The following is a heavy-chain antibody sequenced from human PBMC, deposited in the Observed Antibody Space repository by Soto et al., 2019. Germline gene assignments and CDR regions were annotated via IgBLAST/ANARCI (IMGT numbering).Heavy chain of an antibody. Sequence: GASVKVSCKASGYTFTSYAMHWVRQAPGQRLEWMGWINAGNGNTKYSQKFQGRVTITRDTSASTAYMELSSLRSEDTAVYYCAREKEPIVVVPAVLDPWGQGTLVTVSS. CDR3: AREKEPIVVVPAVLDP. D-gene: IGHD2-2*01. CDR1: GYTFTSYA. CDR2: INAGNGNT. J-gene: IGHJ5*02. V-gene: IGHV1-3*01.